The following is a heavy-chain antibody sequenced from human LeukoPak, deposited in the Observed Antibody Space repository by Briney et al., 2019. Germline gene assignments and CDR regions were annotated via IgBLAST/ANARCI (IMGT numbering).Heavy chain of an antibody. CDR3: ARDTQQWLAGGYFDY. Sequence: SETLSLTCAVYGGSFSGYYWSWIRQPPGKGLEWIGEINHSGSTNYNPSLKSRVTISVDTSKNQFSLKLSSVTAADTAVYYCARDTQQWLAGGYFDYWGQGTLVTVSS. V-gene: IGHV4-34*01. J-gene: IGHJ4*02. CDR1: GGSFSGYY. CDR2: INHSGST. D-gene: IGHD6-19*01.